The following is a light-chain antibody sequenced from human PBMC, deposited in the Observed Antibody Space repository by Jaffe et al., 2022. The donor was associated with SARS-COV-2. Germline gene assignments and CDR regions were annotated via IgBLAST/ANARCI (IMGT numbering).Light chain of an antibody. Sequence: DIQMTQSPSSLSASVGDRVTITCQASQDINNYLNWYQQKPGKAPKLLIYDASNLETGVPSRFSGSGSGTDFTFTISSLQPEDIATYYCQQYDNFPVTFGGGTKVEIK. CDR2: DAS. J-gene: IGKJ4*01. CDR1: QDINNY. CDR3: QQYDNFPVT. V-gene: IGKV1-33*01.